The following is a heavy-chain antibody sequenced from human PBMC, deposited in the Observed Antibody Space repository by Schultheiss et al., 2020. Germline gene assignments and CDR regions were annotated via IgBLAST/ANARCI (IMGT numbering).Heavy chain of an antibody. Sequence: GGSLRLSCAASGFTFDDYAMHWVRQAPGKGLEWVSGISWNSGSIGYADSVKGRFTISRDNAKNSLYLQMNSLRAEDTAVYYCARGGYYDFWSGSPYFDYWGQGTLVTVSS. CDR1: GFTFDDYA. V-gene: IGHV3-9*01. J-gene: IGHJ4*02. D-gene: IGHD3-3*01. CDR3: ARGGYYDFWSGSPYFDY. CDR2: ISWNSGSI.